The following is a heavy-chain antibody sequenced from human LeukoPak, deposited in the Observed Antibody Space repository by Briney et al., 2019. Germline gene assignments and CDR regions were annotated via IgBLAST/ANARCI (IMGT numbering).Heavy chain of an antibody. D-gene: IGHD2-8*02. V-gene: IGHV4-34*01. CDR2: INDSGSA. CDR3: GRGPHPYWPPMEN. Sequence: SETLSLTCAVYGGSFSDYHWTWIRQSPGKGLDWIGEINDSGSALYNPSLMNRVTISVDMSKNYFSLNLTSVTAADTGVYYCGRGPHPYWPPMENWGQGSLVTVSS. J-gene: IGHJ4*02. CDR1: GGSFSDYH.